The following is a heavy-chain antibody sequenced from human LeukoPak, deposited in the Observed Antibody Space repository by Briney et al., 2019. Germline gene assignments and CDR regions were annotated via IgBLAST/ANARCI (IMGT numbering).Heavy chain of an antibody. CDR1: GYTLTELS. V-gene: IGHV1-24*01. Sequence: ASVKVSCKVSGYTLTELSMHWVRQAPGKGLEWMGGFDPEDGETIYAQKFQGRVTMTEDTSTDTAYMELSSLRSEDTAVYYCATGWIPANSAAEYFQHWGQGTLVTVSS. J-gene: IGHJ1*01. CDR2: FDPEDGET. CDR3: ATGWIPANSAAEYFQH. D-gene: IGHD4/OR15-4a*01.